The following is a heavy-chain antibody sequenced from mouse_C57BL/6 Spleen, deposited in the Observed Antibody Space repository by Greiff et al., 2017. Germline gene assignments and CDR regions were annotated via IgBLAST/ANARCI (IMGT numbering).Heavy chain of an antibody. CDR1: GYTFTSYW. V-gene: IGHV1-64*01. CDR3: ARSYYGSSYYAMDY. D-gene: IGHD1-1*01. Sequence: QVQLQQPGAELVKPGASVKLSCKASGYTFTSYWMHWVKQRPGQGLEWIGMIHPNSGSTNYNEKFKSKATLTVDKSSSTAYMQLSSLTSEDSAVYYCARSYYGSSYYAMDYWGQGTSGTVSS. J-gene: IGHJ4*01. CDR2: IHPNSGST.